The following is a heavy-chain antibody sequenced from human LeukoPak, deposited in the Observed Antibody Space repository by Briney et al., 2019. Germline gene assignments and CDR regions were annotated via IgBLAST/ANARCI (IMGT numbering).Heavy chain of an antibody. J-gene: IGHJ4*02. V-gene: IGHV4-59*01. Sequence: SETLSLTCTVSGGSISSYYWSWIRQPPGKGLEWIGYIYYSGSTYYNPSLKSRVTISVDTSKNQFSLKLSSVTAADTAVYYCARGGGWSPYYFDYWGQGTLVTVSS. CDR2: IYYSGST. CDR1: GGSISSYY. D-gene: IGHD6-19*01. CDR3: ARGGGWSPYYFDY.